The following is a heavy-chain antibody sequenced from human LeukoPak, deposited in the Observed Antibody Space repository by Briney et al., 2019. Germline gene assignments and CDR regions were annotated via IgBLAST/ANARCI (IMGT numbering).Heavy chain of an antibody. V-gene: IGHV3-23*01. Sequence: GGSLRLSCAASGFTFSSYAMSWVRQAPGKGLERVSAISGSGGSIYYADSVKGRFTISRDNSKNTLYLQMNSLRAEDTAVYYCAKDYTEPPYYYYYYYMNVWGKGTTVTVSS. D-gene: IGHD1-14*01. J-gene: IGHJ6*03. CDR2: ISGSGGSI. CDR1: GFTFSSYA. CDR3: AKDYTEPPYYYYYYYMNV.